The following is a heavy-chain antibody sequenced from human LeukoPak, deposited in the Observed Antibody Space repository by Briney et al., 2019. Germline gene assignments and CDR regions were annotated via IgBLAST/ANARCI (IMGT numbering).Heavy chain of an antibody. CDR1: GGTFSSYA. V-gene: IGHV1-69*13. Sequence: SVKASCKASGGTFSSYAISWVRQAPGQGLEWMGGIIPSFGTANYAQKFQGRVTITADESTSTAYMELSSLRSEDTAVYYCARGPFSAAGPLGTSSYMDVWGKGTTVTVSS. J-gene: IGHJ6*03. CDR2: IIPSFGTA. CDR3: ARGPFSAAGPLGTSSYMDV. D-gene: IGHD6-13*01.